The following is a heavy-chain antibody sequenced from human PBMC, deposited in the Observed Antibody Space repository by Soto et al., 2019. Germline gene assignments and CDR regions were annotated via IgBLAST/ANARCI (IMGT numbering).Heavy chain of an antibody. V-gene: IGHV4-4*02. J-gene: IGHJ4*02. CDR2: IYHSGST. Sequence: QVQLQESSPGLVKPSGTLSLTCAVSSGSISSSNWWSWVRQPPGKGLEWIGEIYHSGSTNYNPSLKSRVTISVDKSKNQFSLKLSSVTAADTAVYYCARSNEVGITMVRGAPAEYYFDYWGQGTLVTVSS. CDR3: ARSNEVGITMVRGAPAEYYFDY. D-gene: IGHD3-10*01. CDR1: SGSISSSNW.